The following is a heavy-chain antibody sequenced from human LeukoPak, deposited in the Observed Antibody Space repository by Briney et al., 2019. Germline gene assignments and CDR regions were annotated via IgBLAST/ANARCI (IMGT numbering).Heavy chain of an antibody. D-gene: IGHD5-24*01. V-gene: IGHV1-46*01. CDR3: ARGEFGLLDGYNIRD. Sequence: ASVKVSCKASGYTFTSYYMHWVRQAPGQGLEWMGIINPSGGSTSYAQKFQGRVTTTRDTSTSTVYMELSSLRSEDTAVYYCARGEFGLLDGYNIRDWGQGTLVTVSS. CDR1: GYTFTSYY. CDR2: INPSGGST. J-gene: IGHJ4*02.